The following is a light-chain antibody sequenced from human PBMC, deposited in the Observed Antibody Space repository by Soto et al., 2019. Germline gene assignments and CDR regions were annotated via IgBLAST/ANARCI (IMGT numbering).Light chain of an antibody. CDR2: DAS. CDR3: QQRFNWPPIT. CDR1: QSVGRY. V-gene: IGKV3-11*01. J-gene: IGKJ5*01. Sequence: EIVLTQSPATLSLSPGERATLSCRASQSVGRYLAWYQQKPGQAPRLLIYDASDRATGIPARFSGSGSGTDFTLTISSLEPEDFAVYYCQQRFNWPPITFGQGTRLEMK.